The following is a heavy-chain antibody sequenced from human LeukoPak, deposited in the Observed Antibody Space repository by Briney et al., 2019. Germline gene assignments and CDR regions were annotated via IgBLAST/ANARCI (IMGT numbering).Heavy chain of an antibody. V-gene: IGHV5-51*01. CDR1: GYTFTAYW. Sequence: GESLKISCKASGYTFTAYWIGWVRQMPGKGLEWIGLRNPSDSDIRYSPSFQGQVTMTVDNSISTAYLEWSSLKASDTAMYYCARHVSTSRVAYDVWGQGTMVTVSS. CDR3: ARHVSTSRVAYDV. J-gene: IGHJ3*01. D-gene: IGHD2-2*01. CDR2: RNPSDSDI.